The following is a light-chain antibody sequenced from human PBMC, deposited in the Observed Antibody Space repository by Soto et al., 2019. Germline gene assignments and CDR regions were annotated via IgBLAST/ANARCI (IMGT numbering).Light chain of an antibody. CDR3: QQRSNWPLV. Sequence: EIVLTQSPATLSLSPGERATLSCRASQSVSSYLAWYQQKPGQAPRLLIYEASNRATGIPARFSGSGSGTDFTLTIRSLEPEDFAVYYCQQRSNWPLVFGPGTKVDIK. V-gene: IGKV3-11*01. CDR1: QSVSSY. J-gene: IGKJ3*01. CDR2: EAS.